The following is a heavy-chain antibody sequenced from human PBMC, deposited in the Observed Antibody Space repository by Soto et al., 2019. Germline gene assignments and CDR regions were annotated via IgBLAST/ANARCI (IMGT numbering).Heavy chain of an antibody. V-gene: IGHV3-21*01. J-gene: IGHJ6*03. CDR2: ISSSSSYI. CDR3: ARDGSYYDFWSVSNYYMDV. D-gene: IGHD3-3*01. CDR1: GFTFSSYS. Sequence: GGSLRLSCAASGFTFSSYSMIWVRQAPGKGLEWVSSISSSSSYIYYADSVKGRFTISRDNAKNSLYLQMNSLRAEDTAVYYCARDGSYYDFWSVSNYYMDVWGKGTTVTVSS.